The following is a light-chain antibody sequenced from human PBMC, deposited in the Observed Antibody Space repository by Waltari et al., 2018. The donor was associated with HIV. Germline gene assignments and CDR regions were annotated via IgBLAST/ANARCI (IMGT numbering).Light chain of an antibody. J-gene: IGLJ3*02. Sequence: QSALTQPRSVSGSPGQSVTISCTGTSHDVGGYQYVSWYQQHPGQAPNLIIFDVTQPPAGVPDRFSGAKSGNTASLTISGLQAEDEADFYCCSYAGSYSWVFGGGTKVAVL. CDR1: SHDVGGYQY. V-gene: IGLV2-11*01. CDR2: DVT. CDR3: CSYAGSYSWV.